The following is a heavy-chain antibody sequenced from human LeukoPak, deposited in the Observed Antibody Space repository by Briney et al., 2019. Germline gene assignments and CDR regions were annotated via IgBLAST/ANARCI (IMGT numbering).Heavy chain of an antibody. J-gene: IGHJ6*03. CDR2: IRYDGSNK. V-gene: IGHV3-30*02. Sequence: GGSLRLSCAASGFTFSSYGMHWVRQAPGKGLEWVAFIRYDGSNKYYADSVKGRFTISRDNSKNTLYLQMNSPRAEDTAVYYCAKGDGGDFWSGYSNYYYYMDVWGKGTTVTVSS. CDR3: AKGDGGDFWSGYSNYYYYMDV. CDR1: GFTFSSYG. D-gene: IGHD3-3*01.